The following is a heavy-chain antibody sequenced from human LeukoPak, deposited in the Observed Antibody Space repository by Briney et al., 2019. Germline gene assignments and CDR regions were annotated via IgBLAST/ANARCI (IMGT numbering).Heavy chain of an antibody. CDR2: ISSSGSSI. J-gene: IGHJ6*03. Sequence: GGSLRLSCAASGFTFSTYEMNWVRQAPGKGLEWVSYISSSGSSIYYIDSVKGRFTISRDNAKNSLYLQMNSLRAEDTAVYYCARALQMTTAPYYMDVWGKGTTVTVSS. CDR1: GFTFSTYE. D-gene: IGHD4-17*01. V-gene: IGHV3-48*03. CDR3: ARALQMTTAPYYMDV.